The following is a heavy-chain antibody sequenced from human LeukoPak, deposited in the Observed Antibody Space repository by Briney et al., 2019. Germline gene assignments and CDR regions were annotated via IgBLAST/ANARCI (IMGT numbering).Heavy chain of an antibody. CDR2: IYYSGST. D-gene: IGHD2-2*01. CDR1: GGSISSYY. J-gene: IGHJ5*02. CDR3: ARGKVPAAMGWFDP. Sequence: PSETLSLTCTVSGGSISSYYWSWIRQPPGKGLGWIGYIYYSGSTNYNPSLKSRVTISVDTSKNQFSLKLSSVTAADTAVYYCARGKVPAAMGWFDPWGQGTLVTVSS. V-gene: IGHV4-59*01.